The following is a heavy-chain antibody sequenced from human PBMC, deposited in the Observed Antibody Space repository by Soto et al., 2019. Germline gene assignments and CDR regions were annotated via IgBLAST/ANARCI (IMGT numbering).Heavy chain of an antibody. J-gene: IGHJ4*02. Sequence: QVQLVQSGADVKKPGASVKVSCKASGYTFTTYEINWVRQATGQGLEWMGRMNPNDGNTGYAQKCQGRVTMTRNTSISTAYLDLRSLTSDDTAVYFCARFCSTNSCYYSHTPYSDYWGQGTLITVAS. CDR2: MNPNDGNT. V-gene: IGHV1-8*01. CDR3: ARFCSTNSCYYSHTPYSDY. CDR1: GYTFTTYE. D-gene: IGHD3-22*01.